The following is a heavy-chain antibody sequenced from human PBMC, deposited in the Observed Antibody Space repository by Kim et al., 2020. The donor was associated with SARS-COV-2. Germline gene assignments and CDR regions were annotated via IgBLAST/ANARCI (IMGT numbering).Heavy chain of an antibody. CDR1: GDSITTDY. D-gene: IGHD2-21*02. CDR3: AAVKPYCGSDCYFDS. J-gene: IGHJ4*02. V-gene: IGHV4-59*08. CDR2: SYYSGST. Sequence: SETLSLTCTVSGDSITTDYWSWIRHPPGRGLEWIGYSYYSGSTNYNPSLKSRVTLSIDTSKNQFSLKLNSVTAADTAVDYCAAVKPYCGSDCYFDSWGQGTLVTVYS.